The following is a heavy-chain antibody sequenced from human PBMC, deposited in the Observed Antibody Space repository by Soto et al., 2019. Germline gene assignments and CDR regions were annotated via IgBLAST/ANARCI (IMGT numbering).Heavy chain of an antibody. D-gene: IGHD3-3*01. CDR1: GFSLTTSGGG. CDR2: IYWDDDK. J-gene: IGHJ4*02. CDR3: AHRVLRTVFGLVTTTAIYFDF. Sequence: QITLNESGPTQVKPRQTLTLPSTFSGFSLTTSGGGVGWIRQSPGKAPEWLALIYWDDDKRYSPSLKSRLTITKDTSKNQVVLTMADLDPADTATYYCAHRVLRTVFGLVTTTAIYFDFWGQGTPVAVSS. V-gene: IGHV2-5*02.